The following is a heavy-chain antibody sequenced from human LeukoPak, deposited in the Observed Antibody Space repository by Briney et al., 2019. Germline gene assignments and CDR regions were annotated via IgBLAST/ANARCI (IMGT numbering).Heavy chain of an antibody. J-gene: IGHJ6*03. V-gene: IGHV5-51*01. Sequence: GESLKISCKGSGYSFTSYWIAWVRQMPGKGLEWMGIIYPGDSDTRYSPSFQGQVTISADKSISTAYLQWSSLKASDTAMYYCARHALDDYVWGSYRYHPSPYYMDVWGKGTTVTVSS. CDR3: ARHALDDYVWGSYRYHPSPYYMDV. D-gene: IGHD3-16*02. CDR1: GYSFTSYW. CDR2: IYPGDSDT.